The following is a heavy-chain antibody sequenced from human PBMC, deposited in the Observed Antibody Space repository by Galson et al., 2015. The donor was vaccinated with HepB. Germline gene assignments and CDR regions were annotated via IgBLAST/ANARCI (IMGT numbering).Heavy chain of an antibody. CDR1: GFIFSSYT. Sequence: SLRLSCAASGFIFSSYTMNWVRQAPGKGLEWVASVSSGGSYTYYADSVKGRFTISRDNAKNSLYLQMNSLRAEDTAVYYCARDESRDGMDVWGQGTTVTVSS. J-gene: IGHJ6*02. CDR3: ARDESRDGMDV. CDR2: VSSGGSYT. V-gene: IGHV3-21*01.